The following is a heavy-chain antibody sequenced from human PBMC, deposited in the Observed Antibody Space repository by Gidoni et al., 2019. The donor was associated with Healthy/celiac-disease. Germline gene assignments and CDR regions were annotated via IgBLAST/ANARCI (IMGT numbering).Heavy chain of an antibody. D-gene: IGHD2-2*01. CDR3: ARDCSSTSCYGGGDYGMDV. J-gene: IGHJ6*02. CDR2: IYYSGST. CDR1: GGSISSGGYY. Sequence: QVQLQEAGPGLVKPSQTLSLTCPVSGGSISSGGYYWSWTRQHPGKGLEWIGYIYYSGSTYYNPSLKSRVTISVDTSKNQFSLKLSSVTAADTAVYYCARDCSSTSCYGGGDYGMDVWGQGTTVTVSS. V-gene: IGHV4-31*03.